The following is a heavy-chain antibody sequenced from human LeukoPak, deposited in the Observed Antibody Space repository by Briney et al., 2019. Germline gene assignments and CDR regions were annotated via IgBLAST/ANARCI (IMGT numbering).Heavy chain of an antibody. CDR3: AAMPAAIYYYYGMDV. D-gene: IGHD2-2*02. CDR2: IVVGSGNT. J-gene: IGHJ6*02. CDR1: GFTFTSST. Sequence: SVNVSCTASGFTFTSSTVQGVRPARGQRLEWIGWIVVGSGNTNYAQKFQERVTITRDMSTSTAYMELSSLRSEYTAVYYCAAMPAAIYYYYGMDVWGQGTTVTVSS. V-gene: IGHV1-58*01.